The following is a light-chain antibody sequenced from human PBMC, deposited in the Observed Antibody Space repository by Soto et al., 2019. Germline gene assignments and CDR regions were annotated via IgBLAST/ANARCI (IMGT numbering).Light chain of an antibody. CDR2: GAS. V-gene: IGKV3-15*01. CDR1: QSVGST. Sequence: EIFMTQSPATLSVSPGERVILSCRASQSVGSTLAWYQRKPGQAPRLLIRGASTRATGVPARFSGSGSGTEFALAISSLQSEDFAIYYCLQYSTALTFGGGTKL. J-gene: IGKJ4*02. CDR3: LQYSTALT.